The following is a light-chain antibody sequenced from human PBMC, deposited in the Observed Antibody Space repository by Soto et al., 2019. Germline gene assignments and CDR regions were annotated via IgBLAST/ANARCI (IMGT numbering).Light chain of an antibody. CDR1: QTISSW. V-gene: IGKV1-5*03. CDR3: QHYNSYSEA. Sequence: DIQMTQSPSTLPGSLGDRVTITCRASQTISSWLDWYQQKPGKAPKLLIYKASTLKSGVPSRFSGSGSGTEFTLTISSLKPDDFATYYCQHYNSYSEAFVQGTKVDI. CDR2: KAS. J-gene: IGKJ1*01.